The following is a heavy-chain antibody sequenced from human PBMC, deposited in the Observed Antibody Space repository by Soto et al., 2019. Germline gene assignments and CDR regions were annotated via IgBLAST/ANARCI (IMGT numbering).Heavy chain of an antibody. CDR3: AREAHFEAYCGGDCYRFDY. D-gene: IGHD2-21*02. CDR2: IYYSGST. Sequence: SETLSLTCTVPGGSISSYYWSWTRQPPGKGLEWIGYIYYSGSTNYNPSLKSRVTISVDTSKNQFSLKLSSVTAADTAVYYCAREAHFEAYCGGDCYRFDYWGQGTLVTVSS. CDR1: GGSISSYY. V-gene: IGHV4-59*01. J-gene: IGHJ4*02.